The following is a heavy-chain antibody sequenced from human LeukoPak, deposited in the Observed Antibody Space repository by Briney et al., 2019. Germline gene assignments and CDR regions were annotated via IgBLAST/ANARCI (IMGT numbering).Heavy chain of an antibody. V-gene: IGHV1-3*01. Sequence: ASVKVSCKASGYRFTDHAIHWVRQAPGQRLEWMGWIKVGNGDTTYSQKFQDRVTITRDTSANIVHMQVSGLRSEDTAVYYCARDPARSLTFDYWGQGTLLTVSS. D-gene: IGHD6-13*01. J-gene: IGHJ4*02. CDR2: IKVGNGDT. CDR1: GYRFTDHA. CDR3: ARDPARSLTFDY.